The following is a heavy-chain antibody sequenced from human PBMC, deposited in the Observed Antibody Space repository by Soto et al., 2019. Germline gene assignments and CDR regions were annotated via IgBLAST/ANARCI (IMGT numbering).Heavy chain of an antibody. CDR3: AKDGPEYCSGCSCYRPWFDY. Sequence: ASLKVSCKASGYSFSNYDMHWVRQAPGQRPEWMGGINAGNGNILYSQNFQGRLVISRDTSASTAYMELSSLRSEDTALYYCAKDGPEYCSGCSCYRPWFDYWGQGTLVTVSS. V-gene: IGHV1-3*01. CDR1: GYSFSNYD. J-gene: IGHJ4*02. CDR2: INAGNGNI. D-gene: IGHD2-15*01.